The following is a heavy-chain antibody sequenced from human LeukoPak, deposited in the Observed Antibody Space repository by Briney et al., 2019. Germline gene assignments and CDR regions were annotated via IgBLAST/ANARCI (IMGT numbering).Heavy chain of an antibody. J-gene: IGHJ6*03. D-gene: IGHD6-6*01. CDR1: GYTFTSYG. Sequence: ASVKVSCKASGYTFTSYGISWVRQAPGQGLEWMGWISAYNGNTNYAQKLQGRVTMTTDTSTSTAYMELRRLRSDETAVYYCARSGSSSSVAVRDNYYYYYYMDVWGKGTTVTVSS. CDR2: ISAYNGNT. CDR3: ARSGSSSSVAVRDNYYYYYYMDV. V-gene: IGHV1-18*01.